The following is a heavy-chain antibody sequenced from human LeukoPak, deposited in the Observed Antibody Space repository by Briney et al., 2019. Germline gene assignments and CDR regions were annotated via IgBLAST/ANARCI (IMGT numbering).Heavy chain of an antibody. V-gene: IGHV3-23*01. J-gene: IGHJ4*02. CDR3: AKARSFSVATALDY. Sequence: GGSLRLSCAASGFTFSSYAMSWVRQAPGKGLEWVSAISGSGGSTYYADSVRGRFTISRDNSKNTLYLQMNSLRAEDTAVYYCAKARSFSVATALDYWGQGTLVTVSS. CDR1: GFTFSSYA. CDR2: ISGSGGST. D-gene: IGHD5-12*01.